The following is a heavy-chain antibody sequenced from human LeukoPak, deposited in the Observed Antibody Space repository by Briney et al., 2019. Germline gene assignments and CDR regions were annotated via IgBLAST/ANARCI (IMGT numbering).Heavy chain of an antibody. CDR3: ARGNPPDRLRYFDWLRLGPKGYYYMDV. J-gene: IGHJ6*03. CDR2: INLNSGGT. Sequence: GASVKVSCKASGYTFTGYYMHWVRQAPGQGLEWMGWINLNSGGTNDAQKFQDRVTMTRDTSISTAYMELSSLRSEDTAVYYCARGNPPDRLRYFDWLRLGPKGYYYMDVWGKGTTVTVSS. CDR1: GYTFTGYY. V-gene: IGHV1-2*02. D-gene: IGHD3-9*01.